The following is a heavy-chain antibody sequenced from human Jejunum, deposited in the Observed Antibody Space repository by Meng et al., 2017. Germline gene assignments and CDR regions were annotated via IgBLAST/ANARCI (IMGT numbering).Heavy chain of an antibody. J-gene: IGHJ1*01. V-gene: IGHV3-23*01. CDR2: IKSSGDAT. Sequence: GESLKISCTASGFIFSNYAMSWVRQAPGKGLDWVSTIKSSGDATFYADSVKGRFTISRDNSKNTVYLQMNSLRVEDTAVYYCAKDPVDWSQGYFQQWGQGTRVTVSS. CDR1: GFIFSNYA. CDR3: AKDPVDWSQGYFQQ. D-gene: IGHD3-9*01.